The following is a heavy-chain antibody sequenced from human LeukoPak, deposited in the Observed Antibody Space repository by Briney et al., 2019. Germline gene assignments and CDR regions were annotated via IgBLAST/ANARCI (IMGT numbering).Heavy chain of an antibody. CDR2: IYYSGST. Sequence: SETLSLTCTVSGGSISSYYWSWIGQPPGKGLEWIGYIYYSGSTNYNPSLKSRVTISVDTSKNQFSLKLSSVTAADTAVYYCARATGRVDSSGLALDYWGQGTLVTVSS. J-gene: IGHJ4*02. CDR1: GGSISSYY. CDR3: ARATGRVDSSGLALDY. D-gene: IGHD3-22*01. V-gene: IGHV4-59*12.